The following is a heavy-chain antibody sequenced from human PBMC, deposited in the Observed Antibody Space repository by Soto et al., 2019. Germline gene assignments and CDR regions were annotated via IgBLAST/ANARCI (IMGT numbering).Heavy chain of an antibody. J-gene: IGHJ5*02. Sequence: WWSLRLSCAASVFTFTDYWTHWFRQAPGKGLVWVSRINSDGSRTSYADSVTGRFTISRDNAKNTLYLQMNSLRAEDTAVYYCARDLAAAGTWWFDPWGQGTLVTVSS. CDR1: VFTFTDYW. V-gene: IGHV3-74*01. CDR2: INSDGSRT. CDR3: ARDLAAAGTWWFDP. D-gene: IGHD6-13*01.